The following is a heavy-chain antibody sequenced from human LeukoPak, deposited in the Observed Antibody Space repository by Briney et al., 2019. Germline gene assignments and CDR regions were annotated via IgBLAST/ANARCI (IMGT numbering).Heavy chain of an antibody. CDR1: GFTFSSYW. CDR3: ARVAAVAGADFDY. CDR2: INSDASST. D-gene: IGHD6-19*01. J-gene: IGHJ4*02. Sequence: GGSLRLSCAASGFTFSSYWMHWVRQAPGKGLVWVSRINSDASSTSCADSVKGRFTISRDNAKNTLYLQMNSLRAEDTAVYYCARVAAVAGADFDYWGQGTLVTVFS. V-gene: IGHV3-74*01.